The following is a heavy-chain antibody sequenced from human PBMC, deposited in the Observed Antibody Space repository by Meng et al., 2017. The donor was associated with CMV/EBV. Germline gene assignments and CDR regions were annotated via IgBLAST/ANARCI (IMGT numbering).Heavy chain of an antibody. J-gene: IGHJ6*02. Sequence: GGSLRLSCAASGFTFDDYAMHWVRQAPGKGLEWVSGISWNSGSIGYADSVKGRFTISRDNAKNSLYLQMNSLRAEDTALYYCAKDLHRSTSCYNCYYYGMDVWGQGTTVTVSS. D-gene: IGHD2-2*02. CDR2: ISWNSGSI. V-gene: IGHV3-9*01. CDR3: AKDLHRSTSCYNCYYYGMDV. CDR1: GFTFDDYA.